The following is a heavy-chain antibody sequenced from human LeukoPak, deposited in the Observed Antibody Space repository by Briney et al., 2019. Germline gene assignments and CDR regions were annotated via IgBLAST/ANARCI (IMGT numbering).Heavy chain of an antibody. D-gene: IGHD6-19*01. CDR3: ARDPTRTVAGIDFDY. V-gene: IGHV1-69*04. Sequence: GASVTVSCKASGGTFSSYAISWVRQAPGQGLEWMGRIIPILGIANYAQKFQGRVTITADKSTSTAYMELSSLRSEDTAVHYCARDPTRTVAGIDFDYWGQGTLVTVSS. CDR1: GGTFSSYA. J-gene: IGHJ4*02. CDR2: IIPILGIA.